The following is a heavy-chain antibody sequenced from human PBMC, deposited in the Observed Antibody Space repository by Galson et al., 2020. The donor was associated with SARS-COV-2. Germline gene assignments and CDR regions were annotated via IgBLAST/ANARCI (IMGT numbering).Heavy chain of an antibody. CDR3: ARSFCSGGTCYSAVFYYGMDG. V-gene: IGHV1-18*01. CDR1: GYSFANYG. CDR2: ISPYNGKT. D-gene: IGHD2-15*01. J-gene: IGHJ6*02. Sequence: ASLTVSCKASGYSFANYGIRWVRQAPGQGLEWMGWISPYNGKTNSAQRVQGRVTMTTDTSTRTADMELRSLRSDDTAVYYCARSFCSGGTCYSAVFYYGMDGGGQGTTVSVAS.